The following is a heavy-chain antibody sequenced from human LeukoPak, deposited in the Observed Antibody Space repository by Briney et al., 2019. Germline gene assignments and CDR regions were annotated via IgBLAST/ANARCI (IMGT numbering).Heavy chain of an antibody. Sequence: GASVKVSCKASGYTFTGYYMHWVRQAPGQGLEWMGRINPNSGGTNYAQKFQGRVTMTRDTSISTAYMELSRLRSDDTAVYYCARVYFYDSSGYPDYWGQGTLVTVSS. J-gene: IGHJ4*02. V-gene: IGHV1-2*06. CDR3: ARVYFYDSSGYPDY. D-gene: IGHD3-22*01. CDR1: GYTFTGYY. CDR2: INPNSGGT.